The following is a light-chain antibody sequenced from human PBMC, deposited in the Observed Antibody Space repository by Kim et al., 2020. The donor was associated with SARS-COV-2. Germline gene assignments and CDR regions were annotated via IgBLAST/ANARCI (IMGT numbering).Light chain of an antibody. CDR1: RRDIGVYDY. CDR2: AVS. CDR3: SSYTRSSTLA. Sequence: GQAITISCTGTRRDIGVYDYVSWYQQPPGTVPYLLLYAVSQRPSGVSSRFSASKSGHTASLTISGLQAEDEADYYCSSYTRSSTLAFGTGTKVTVL. V-gene: IGLV2-14*04. J-gene: IGLJ1*01.